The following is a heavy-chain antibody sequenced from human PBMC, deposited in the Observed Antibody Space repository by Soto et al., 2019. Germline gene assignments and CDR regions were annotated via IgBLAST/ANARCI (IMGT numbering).Heavy chain of an antibody. Sequence: GGSLRLSCVGSGLTFSTYSINWVRRALGKGLEWVSSISSRSDIYYADSVKGRFTISRDNAKNSVSLQMNSLRAEDTAVYYCAREYTAWPLAYGLDVWGQGTTVTVSS. CDR1: GLTFSTYS. D-gene: IGHD2-2*02. J-gene: IGHJ6*02. V-gene: IGHV3-21*01. CDR2: ISSRSDI. CDR3: AREYTAWPLAYGLDV.